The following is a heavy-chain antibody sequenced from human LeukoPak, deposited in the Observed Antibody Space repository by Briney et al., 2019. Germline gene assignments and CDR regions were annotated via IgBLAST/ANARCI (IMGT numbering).Heavy chain of an antibody. J-gene: IGHJ4*02. V-gene: IGHV3-23*01. CDR2: ISGSGKT. Sequence: GGSLRLSCAASGFTFSNYAMSWVRQTPGKGLEWVSAISGSGKTYYPDSVKGRFTISRDNSKNTLFLQMNGLRAEDTAVYYCAKERDAKGYFDYWGQGTLVTVSS. CDR1: GFTFSNYA. CDR3: AKERDAKGYFDY.